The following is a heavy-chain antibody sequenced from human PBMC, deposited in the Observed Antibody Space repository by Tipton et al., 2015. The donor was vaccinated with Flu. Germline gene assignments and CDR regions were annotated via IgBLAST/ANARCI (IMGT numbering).Heavy chain of an antibody. V-gene: IGHV3-48*03. J-gene: IGHJ6*02. Sequence: CAASGFNFNSYEMNWVRQAPAKGLEWVSFISSSGTNKYYADSVRGRFTISRDNAKSSLFLQMDSLTAEDTGVYYCARDEINRYPFNDFFGLDLWGRGTTVTVSS. D-gene: IGHD1-1*01. CDR2: ISSSGTNK. CDR3: ARDEINRYPFNDFFGLDL. CDR1: GFNFNSYE.